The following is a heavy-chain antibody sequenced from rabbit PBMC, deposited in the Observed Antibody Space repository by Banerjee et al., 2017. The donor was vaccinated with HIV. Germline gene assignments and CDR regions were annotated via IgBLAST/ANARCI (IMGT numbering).Heavy chain of an antibody. Sequence: QSLEESGGDLVKPGASLTLTCTASAFSISSSYYMCWVRQAPGKGLEWIACIYTSSGTTYYASWAKGRFTISKTSSTTVTLQMTSLTAADTATYFCARSVASSGGSYYYGMDLRGQGTLVTVS. J-gene: IGHJ6*01. CDR2: IYTSSGTT. CDR3: ARSVASSGGSYYYGMDL. CDR1: AFSISSSYY. D-gene: IGHD1-1*01. V-gene: IGHV1S40*01.